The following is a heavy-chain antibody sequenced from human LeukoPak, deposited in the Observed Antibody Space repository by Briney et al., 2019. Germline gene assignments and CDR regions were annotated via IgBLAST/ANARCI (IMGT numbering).Heavy chain of an antibody. J-gene: IGHJ4*02. Sequence: GGSLRLSCGASGFVFDTHDMHWVRQAPGKGLEWVAFIRSDGYHTYYADSVKGRFTITRDNSKNTLYLQMNSLRLEDMAVYYCAKPSGSGVDYWGRGTRVTVSS. CDR2: IRSDGYHT. D-gene: IGHD1-26*01. V-gene: IGHV3-30*02. CDR3: AKPSGSGVDY. CDR1: GFVFDTHD.